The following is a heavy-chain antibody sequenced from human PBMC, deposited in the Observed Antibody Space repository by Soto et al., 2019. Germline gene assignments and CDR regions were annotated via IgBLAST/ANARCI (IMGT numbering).Heavy chain of an antibody. J-gene: IGHJ4*02. V-gene: IGHV4-39*07. CDR3: ARDEEAAHQFDY. D-gene: IGHD6-6*01. CDR1: GGSITSSDYF. CDR2: INHSGST. Sequence: PSETLSLTCTVSGGSITSSDYFWGWIRQPPGKGLEWIGEINHSGSTNYNPSLRSRVTISVDTSKNQFSLKLSSVTAADTAVYYCARDEEAAHQFDYWGQGTLVTVSS.